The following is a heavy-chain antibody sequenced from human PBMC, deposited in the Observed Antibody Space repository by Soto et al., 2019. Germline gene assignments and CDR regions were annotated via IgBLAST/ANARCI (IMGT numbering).Heavy chain of an antibody. Sequence: GGSLRLSCAASGFTFSSYAMGWVRQAPGKGLEWVSAISGSGGSTYYADSVKGRFTISRDNSKNTLYLQMNSLRAEDTAVYYCAKEPLKDTMIVVVTSGGMDVWGQGTTVTVSS. V-gene: IGHV3-23*01. J-gene: IGHJ6*02. CDR3: AKEPLKDTMIVVVTSGGMDV. CDR1: GFTFSSYA. CDR2: ISGSGGST. D-gene: IGHD3-22*01.